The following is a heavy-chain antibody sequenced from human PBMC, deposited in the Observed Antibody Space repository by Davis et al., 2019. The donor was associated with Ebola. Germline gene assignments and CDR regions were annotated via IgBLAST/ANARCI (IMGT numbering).Heavy chain of an antibody. D-gene: IGHD3-3*01. CDR1: GFTFSSYA. CDR3: ARDPTRTYYDFWSGSSDYYYGMDV. V-gene: IGHV3-7*01. Sequence: PGGSLRLSCAASGFTFSSYAMSWVRQAPGKGLEWVANIKQDGSEKYYVDSVKGRFTISRDNAKNSLYLQMNSLRAEDTAVYYCARDPTRTYYDFWSGSSDYYYGMDVWGQGTTVTVSS. CDR2: IKQDGSEK. J-gene: IGHJ6*02.